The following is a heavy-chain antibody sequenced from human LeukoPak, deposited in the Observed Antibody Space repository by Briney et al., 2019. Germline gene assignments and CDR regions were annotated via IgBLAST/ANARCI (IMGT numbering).Heavy chain of an antibody. V-gene: IGHV1-69*05. CDR1: GGTFSSYA. CDR3: ARDVGYIAAAGTST. Sequence: SVKVSCKASGGTFSSYAISWVRQAPGQGLEWMGGIIPIFGRANYAQKFQGRVTITTDESTSTAYMELSSLRSEDTAVHYCARDVGYIAAAGTSTWGQGTLVTVSS. D-gene: IGHD6-13*01. J-gene: IGHJ5*02. CDR2: IIPIFGRA.